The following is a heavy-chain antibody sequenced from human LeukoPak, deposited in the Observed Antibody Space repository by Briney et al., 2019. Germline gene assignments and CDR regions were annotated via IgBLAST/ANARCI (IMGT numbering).Heavy chain of an antibody. D-gene: IGHD6-13*01. J-gene: IGHJ6*03. Sequence: ASVKVSCKASGGTFSSYAISWVRQAPGQGLEWMGGIIPIFGTANYAQKFQGRVTITADESTSTAYMELSSLRSEDTAVYYCARGYSSSWYPRSSSYHMDVWGKGTTVTVSS. CDR1: GGTFSSYA. CDR2: IIPIFGTA. CDR3: ARGYSSSWYPRSSSYHMDV. V-gene: IGHV1-69*13.